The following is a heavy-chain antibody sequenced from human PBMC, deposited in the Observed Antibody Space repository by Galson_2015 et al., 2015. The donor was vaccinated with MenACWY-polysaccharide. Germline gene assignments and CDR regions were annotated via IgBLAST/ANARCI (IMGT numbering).Heavy chain of an antibody. V-gene: IGHV3-7*01. Sequence: SLRLSCAVSGFTFKNYWMSWVRQAPGKGLEWVANIKKDGSEKYCVDSVKGRFTISRDNARNSLYLQMNGLRGEDTAVYYCARGHYGMDVGGQGTTVTVS. CDR1: GFTFKNYW. CDR3: ARGHYGMDV. J-gene: IGHJ6*02. CDR2: IKKDGSEK.